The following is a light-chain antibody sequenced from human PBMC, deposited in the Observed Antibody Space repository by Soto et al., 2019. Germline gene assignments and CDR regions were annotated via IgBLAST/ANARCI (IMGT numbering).Light chain of an antibody. CDR2: SND. CDR1: SSNIGSNY. Sequence: QSVLTQSPSASGTPGQRVTISCSGSSSNIGSNYVYWYQQLPGTAPKLLIYSNDQRPSGVPDRFSGSKSGTSASLAISGLRSEDEADYYGAAWDDSLSGRVFGGGTQLTVL. V-gene: IGLV1-47*01. J-gene: IGLJ3*02. CDR3: AAWDDSLSGRV.